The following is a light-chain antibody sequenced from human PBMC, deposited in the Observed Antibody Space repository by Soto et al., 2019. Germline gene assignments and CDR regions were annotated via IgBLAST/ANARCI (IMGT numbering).Light chain of an antibody. CDR1: SSDIGTNY. Sequence: QSALTQPPSASGTPGQRITISCSGSSSDIGTNYVYWYQQLPGTAPKLLIYRNNQRPSGVPDRFSGSKSGTSASLAISGLRSEYEADYHCAAWDDSLSGFYVFGTGTKVTVL. CDR3: AAWDDSLSGFYV. V-gene: IGLV1-47*01. J-gene: IGLJ1*01. CDR2: RNN.